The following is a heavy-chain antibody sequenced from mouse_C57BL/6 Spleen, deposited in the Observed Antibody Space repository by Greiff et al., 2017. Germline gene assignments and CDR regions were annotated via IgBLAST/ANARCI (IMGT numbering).Heavy chain of an antibody. CDR2: IHPSDSDT. J-gene: IGHJ2*01. CDR1: GYTFTSYW. Sequence: QVKLQQPGAELVKPGASVKVSCKASGYTFTSYWMHWVKQRPGQGLEWIGRIHPSDSDTNYNQKFKGKATLTVDKSSSTAYMQLSSLTSEDSAVYSCSIYSITTVSFDYWGQGTTLTVSS. CDR3: SIYSITTVSFDY. D-gene: IGHD1-1*01. V-gene: IGHV1-74*01.